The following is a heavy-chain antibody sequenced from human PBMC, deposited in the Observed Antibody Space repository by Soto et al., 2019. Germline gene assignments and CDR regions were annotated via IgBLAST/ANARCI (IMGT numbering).Heavy chain of an antibody. Sequence: QVQMVQSANEVKRPGASVKVSCKDSGYTFTTYGISWVRQATGQGLEWMGWISAYYGDTKYAPEVQGRVTLNRDISTNTAYMELRNLRSDDTARYFCEREREPIRTIVTLAYLGQGTLVSVSS. CDR1: GYTFTTYG. CDR3: EREREPIRTIVTLAY. D-gene: IGHD2-15*01. CDR2: ISAYYGDT. V-gene: IGHV1-18*01. J-gene: IGHJ4*02.